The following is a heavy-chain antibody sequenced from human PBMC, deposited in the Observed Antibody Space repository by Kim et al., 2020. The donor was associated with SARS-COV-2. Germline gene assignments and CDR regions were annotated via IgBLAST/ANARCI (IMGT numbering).Heavy chain of an antibody. Sequence: GGSLRLSCAASGFTFSSYGMHWVRQAPGKGLEWVAVISYDGSNKYYADSVKGRFTISRDNSKNTLYLKMNSLRAEDTAVYYCAKVYGSGSYYNRYFDYWG. V-gene: IGHV3-30*18. CDR2: ISYDGSNK. CDR1: GFTFSSYG. CDR3: AKVYGSGSYYNRYFDY. D-gene: IGHD3-10*01. J-gene: IGHJ4*01.